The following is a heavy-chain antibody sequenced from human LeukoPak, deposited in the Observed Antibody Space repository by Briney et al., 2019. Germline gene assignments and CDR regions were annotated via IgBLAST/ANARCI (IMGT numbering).Heavy chain of an antibody. CDR3: ATGSYDSSGYYAKNAFDI. Sequence: ASVKVSCKVSGYTLTELSMHWVRQAPGKGLEWMGGFDPEDGETSYAQKFQGRVIMTEDTSTDTAYMELSSLRSEDTAVYYCATGSYDSSGYYAKNAFDIWGQGTMVTVSS. V-gene: IGHV1-24*01. D-gene: IGHD3-22*01. J-gene: IGHJ3*02. CDR2: FDPEDGET. CDR1: GYTLTELS.